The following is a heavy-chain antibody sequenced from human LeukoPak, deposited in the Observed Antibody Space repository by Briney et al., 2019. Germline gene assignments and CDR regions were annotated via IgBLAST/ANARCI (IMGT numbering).Heavy chain of an antibody. J-gene: IGHJ4*02. CDR3: ARCPYDSSGYYSVPSHLDY. Sequence: GGSLRLSCAASGFTFSSYWMTWVRQAPGKGLEWVANKKQDGSAKYYVDSLRGRFSISRDNVKNSLFLQMNSLSAEDTAVYYCARCPYDSSGYYSVPSHLDYWGQGTLVTVSS. CDR1: GFTFSSYW. D-gene: IGHD3-22*01. CDR2: KKQDGSAK. V-gene: IGHV3-7*01.